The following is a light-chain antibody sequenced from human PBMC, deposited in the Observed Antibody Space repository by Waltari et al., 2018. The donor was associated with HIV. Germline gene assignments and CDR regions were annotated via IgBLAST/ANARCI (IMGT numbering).Light chain of an antibody. CDR2: PAS. CDR3: LQYITYPFT. Sequence: DIQMTQSPSSQSASLGDRVTITCRASQGIATSLTWFQQKPGKAPKPLIFPASTLQSGVPSKFSVSSSGTDFTLTISSLQPEDFATYYCLQYITYPFTFGGGTQVE. J-gene: IGKJ4*01. CDR1: QGIATS. V-gene: IGKV1-16*02.